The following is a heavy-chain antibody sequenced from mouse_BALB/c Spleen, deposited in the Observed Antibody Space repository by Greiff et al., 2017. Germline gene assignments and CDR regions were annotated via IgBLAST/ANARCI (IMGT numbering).Heavy chain of an antibody. Sequence: QVQLQQPGAELVKPGASVKLSCKASGYTFTSYWMHWVKQRPGQGLEWIGEINPSNGRTNYNEKFKSKATLTVDKSSSTAYMQLSSLTSEDSAVYYCARSWTPYWYFDVWGAGTTVTVAS. CDR2: INPSNGRT. V-gene: IGHV1S81*02. CDR3: ARSWTPYWYFDV. J-gene: IGHJ1*01. CDR1: GYTFTSYW.